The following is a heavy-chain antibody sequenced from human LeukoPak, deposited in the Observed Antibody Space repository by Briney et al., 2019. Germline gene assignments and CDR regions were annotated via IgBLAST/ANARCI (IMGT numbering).Heavy chain of an antibody. CDR1: GGSFSGDY. V-gene: IGHV4-34*01. CDR2: INHSGST. J-gene: IGHJ4*02. Sequence: PSETLSLTCTVYGGSFSGDYWSWIRQPPGKGLEWIGEINHSGSTNYNPSLKSRVTISVDTSKNQFTLTLSSVTAADTAVYYCERGSGSYSRHVDYWGQGTLDTVSS. D-gene: IGHD3-10*01. CDR3: ERGSGSYSRHVDY.